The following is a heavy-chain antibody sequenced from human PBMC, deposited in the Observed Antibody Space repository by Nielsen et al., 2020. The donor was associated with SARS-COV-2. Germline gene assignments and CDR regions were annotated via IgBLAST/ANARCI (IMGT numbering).Heavy chain of an antibody. D-gene: IGHD3-22*01. CDR2: IKQDGSEK. CDR3: ARAADYYDSSGSIATFFDY. Sequence: GESLKISCAASGFTFRDYAMTWVRQAPGKGLEWVANIKQDGSEKYYVDSVKGRFTISRDNAKNSLYLQMNSLRAEDTAVYYCARAADYYDSSGSIATFFDYWGQGTLVAVSS. V-gene: IGHV3-7*01. CDR1: GFTFRDYA. J-gene: IGHJ4*02.